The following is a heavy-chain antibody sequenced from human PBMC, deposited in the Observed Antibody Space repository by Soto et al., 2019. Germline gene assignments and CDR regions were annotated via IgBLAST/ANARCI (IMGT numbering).Heavy chain of an antibody. V-gene: IGHV5-51*01. CDR3: ARHNSGSYSGYYYGMDV. Sequence: GESLKISCNGSGYSFISYWIGWVRQMPGKGLEWMGIIYPGDSDTRYSPSFQGQVTISADKSISTAYLQWSSLKASDTAMYYCARHNSGSYSGYYYGMDVWGQGTTVTVSS. J-gene: IGHJ6*02. CDR2: IYPGDSDT. CDR1: GYSFISYW. D-gene: IGHD1-26*01.